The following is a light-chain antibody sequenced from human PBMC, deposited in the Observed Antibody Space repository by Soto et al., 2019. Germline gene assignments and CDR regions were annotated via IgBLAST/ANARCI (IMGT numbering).Light chain of an antibody. CDR3: QKYDNLPLT. J-gene: IGKJ4*01. CDR2: AAS. Sequence: DIQITHSPSSLSASVVDRVTITCLASQSISSYLNWYQQKPGKAPKLLIYAASSLQSGVPSRFSGSGSGTDFTFTISSLQPEDIATYYCQKYDNLPLTFGGGTKVDIK. CDR1: QSISSY. V-gene: IGKV1-33*01.